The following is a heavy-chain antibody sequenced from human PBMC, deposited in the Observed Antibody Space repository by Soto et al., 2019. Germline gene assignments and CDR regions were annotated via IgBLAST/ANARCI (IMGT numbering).Heavy chain of an antibody. D-gene: IGHD5-18*01. Sequence: ASETLSLTCTVSGGSISSYYWSWIRQPPGKGLEWIGYIYYSGSTNYNPSLKSRVTISVDTSKNQFSLKLSSVTAADTAVYYCARGRYSYQFRWGQGTLVTVSS. J-gene: IGHJ4*02. V-gene: IGHV4-59*01. CDR2: IYYSGST. CDR1: GGSISSYY. CDR3: ARGRYSYQFR.